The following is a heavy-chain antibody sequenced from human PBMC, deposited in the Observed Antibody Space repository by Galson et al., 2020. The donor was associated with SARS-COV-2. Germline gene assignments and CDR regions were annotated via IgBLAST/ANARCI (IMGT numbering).Heavy chain of an antibody. CDR3: ERILTVFWTGPSNLFGC. D-gene: IGHD3-3*01. J-gene: IGHJ4*02. Sequence: SGPTLVKPTQTLTLTCTFSGFSLSTSGMCVSWIRQPPGNALEWLARLDWDDDKYYRTSLKTRHTISKDTSKSQVVLTMTNMDPVDTATYYCERILTVFWTGPSNLFGCWGQGPLATFSS. CDR2: LDWDDDK. CDR1: GFSLSTSGMC. V-gene: IGHV2-70*11.